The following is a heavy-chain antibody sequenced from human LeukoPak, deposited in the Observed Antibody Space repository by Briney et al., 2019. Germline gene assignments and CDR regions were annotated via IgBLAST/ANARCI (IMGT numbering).Heavy chain of an antibody. CDR1: GYIFTTYW. V-gene: IGHV5-51*01. J-gene: IGHJ6*03. D-gene: IGHD1-26*01. CDR3: ARQRHGGSYYKVDYYYYMDV. Sequence: GESLKISCKGSGYIFTTYWIGWVRQMPGNGLEWMGIIYPGDSDTRYSPSFQGQVTISADKSISTAYLQWSSLKASDTAMYYCARQRHGGSYYKVDYYYYMDVWGKGTTVTVSS. CDR2: IYPGDSDT.